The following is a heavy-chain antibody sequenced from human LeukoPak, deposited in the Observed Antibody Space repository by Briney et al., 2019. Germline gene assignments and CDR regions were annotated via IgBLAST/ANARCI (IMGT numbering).Heavy chain of an antibody. Sequence: GGSLRLSCAASGFTFSSYSMNWVRQAPGKGLEWVSSISSSSSYIYYADSVKGRFTISRDNSKNSLYLQMNSLRTEDTALYYCAKDIGEQWFFDYWGQGTLVTVSP. D-gene: IGHD3-10*01. CDR1: GFTFSSYS. CDR2: ISSSSSYI. V-gene: IGHV3-21*04. J-gene: IGHJ4*02. CDR3: AKDIGEQWFFDY.